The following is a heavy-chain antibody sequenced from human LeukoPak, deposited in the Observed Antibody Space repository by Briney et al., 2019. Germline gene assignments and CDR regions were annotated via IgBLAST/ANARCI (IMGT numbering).Heavy chain of an antibody. CDR3: ARDAEHCSGSDCPRWFDP. D-gene: IGHD2-15*01. CDR2: VYYSGNT. Sequence: SETLSLTCSVSGVSISNYYWTWIRQPPGKGLEWVGYVYYSGNTNYNPSLKSRVTISVDTSKNQFSLNLRSVAAADTAVYYCARDAEHCSGSDCPRWFDPWGQGTLVTVSS. J-gene: IGHJ5*02. CDR1: GVSISNYY. V-gene: IGHV4-59*01.